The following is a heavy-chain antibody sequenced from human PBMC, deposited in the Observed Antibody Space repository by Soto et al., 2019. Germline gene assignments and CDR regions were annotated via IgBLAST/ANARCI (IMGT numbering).Heavy chain of an antibody. D-gene: IGHD1-26*01. CDR2: VNPDNGVT. CDR1: GYIFTGFY. Sequence: ASVKISCKASGYIFTGFYLHWVRQAPGQGLEWMGWVNPDNGVTNYAQKFQGWVTMTSDTSTNTAYMEMTRLPSDATAVYFCARAYSGTYYFSHWGQGTLVTVSS. J-gene: IGHJ4*02. CDR3: ARAYSGTYYFSH. V-gene: IGHV1-2*04.